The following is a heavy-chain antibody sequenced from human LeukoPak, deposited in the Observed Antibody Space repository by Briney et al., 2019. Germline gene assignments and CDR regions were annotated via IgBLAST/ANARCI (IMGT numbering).Heavy chain of an antibody. V-gene: IGHV4-59*08. CDR3: ASGGSAKY. CDR1: GDSISSSY. D-gene: IGHD2-15*01. J-gene: IGHJ4*02. CDR2: IYYSGST. Sequence: NPSQTLSLTCTVSGDSISSSYWNWIRQPPGKGLEWIGYIYYSGSTNYNPSLKSRVTISVDTSKNQFSLKLSSVTAANTAVYYCASGGSAKYWGQGTLVTVSS.